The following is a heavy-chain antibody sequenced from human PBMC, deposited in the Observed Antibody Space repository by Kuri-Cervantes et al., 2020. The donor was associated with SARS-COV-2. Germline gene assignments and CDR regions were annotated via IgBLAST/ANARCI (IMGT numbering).Heavy chain of an antibody. J-gene: IGHJ4*02. D-gene: IGHD2-15*01. V-gene: IGHV3-7*01. CDR1: GFTFSSYW. Sequence: GESLKISCAASGFTFSSYWMSWVRQAPGKGLEWVANIKQDGSEKYYVDSVKGRFTISRDNAKNSLYLQMDRLRPDDTAVYYCAKDPHGIVVVVAAIDQWGQGTLVTVSS. CDR2: IKQDGSEK. CDR3: AKDPHGIVVVVAAIDQ.